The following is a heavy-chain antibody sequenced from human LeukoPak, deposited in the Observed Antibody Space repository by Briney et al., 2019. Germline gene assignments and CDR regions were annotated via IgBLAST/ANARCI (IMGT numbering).Heavy chain of an antibody. Sequence: SETLSLTCAVSGGSFRGYYWSWIRQPPRKGLEWIGEINHRGFTNYNPSLNSRVTISVDTSKNQFSLKLSSVTAADTAIYYCARARYRIWLCDWGQGTQVTVSS. CDR3: ARARYRIWLCD. J-gene: IGHJ4*02. V-gene: IGHV4-34*01. CDR2: INHRGFT. D-gene: IGHD6-19*01. CDR1: GGSFRGYY.